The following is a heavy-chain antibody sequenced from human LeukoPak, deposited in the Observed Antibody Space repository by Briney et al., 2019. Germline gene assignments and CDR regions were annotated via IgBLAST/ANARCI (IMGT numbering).Heavy chain of an antibody. J-gene: IGHJ6*04. V-gene: IGHV3-74*01. CDR2: ITRDGSST. D-gene: IGHD3-16*01. CDR3: ARDPGYESWSPFWGGMDV. CDR1: GFTFSSSW. Sequence: GGSLRLSCAASGFTFSSSWMHWVRQAPGKGLVWVSRITRDGSSTIYADSVKGRFTTSRDNAKNTLYLQMHSLRDDDTAVYYCARDPGYESWSPFWGGMDVWGNGTTVIVSS.